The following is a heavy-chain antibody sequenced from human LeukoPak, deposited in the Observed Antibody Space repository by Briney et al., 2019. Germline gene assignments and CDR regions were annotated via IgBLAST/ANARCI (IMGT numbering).Heavy chain of an antibody. CDR3: ARHLSGYYDSSGYYPYFDY. D-gene: IGHD3-22*01. CDR1: GGSISSYY. J-gene: IGHJ4*02. CDR2: IYYSGST. Sequence: SETLSLTCTVSGGSISSYYWSWIRQPPGKGLEWIGYIYYSGSTNYNPSLKSRVTISVDTSKNQFSLKLSSVTAADTAVYYCARHLSGYYDSSGYYPYFDYWGQGTLVTVSS. V-gene: IGHV4-59*08.